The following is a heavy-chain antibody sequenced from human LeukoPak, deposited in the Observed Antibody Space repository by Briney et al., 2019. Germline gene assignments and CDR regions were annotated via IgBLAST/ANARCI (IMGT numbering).Heavy chain of an antibody. CDR2: ISSSGSTI. V-gene: IGHV3-11*01. D-gene: IGHD3-22*01. CDR3: ARRVVIGDWFDP. Sequence: GGSLRLSCADSGFTFSDYYMSWIRQAPGKGLEWVSYISSSGSTIYYADSVKGRFTISRDNAKNSLYLQMNSLRAEDTAVYYCARRVVIGDWFDPWGQGTLVTVSS. J-gene: IGHJ5*02. CDR1: GFTFSDYY.